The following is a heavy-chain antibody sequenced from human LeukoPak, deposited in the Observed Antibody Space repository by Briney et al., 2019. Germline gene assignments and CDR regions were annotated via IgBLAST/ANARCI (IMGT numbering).Heavy chain of an antibody. J-gene: IGHJ4*02. CDR2: ISWNSGSI. D-gene: IGHD6-19*01. V-gene: IGHV3-9*01. CDR1: GFIFNNYA. CDR3: ARESAYSSGWYGTPNFDY. Sequence: GGSLRLSCAGSGFIFNNYAMHWVRQPPGKGLEWVSGISWNSGSIDYADSVKGRFTISRDNSKNTLYLQMNSLRAEDTAVYYCARESAYSSGWYGTPNFDYWGQGTLVTVSS.